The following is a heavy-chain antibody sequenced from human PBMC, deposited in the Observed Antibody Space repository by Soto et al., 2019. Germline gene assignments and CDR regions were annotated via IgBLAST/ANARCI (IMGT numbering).Heavy chain of an antibody. CDR3: AMGYCSSTSCYQDTYGMDV. CDR1: GGTFSSYA. Sequence: SVKVSCKASGGTFSSYAISWVRQAPGQGLEWMGGIIPIFGTANYAQKFQGRVTITADESTSTAYMELSSLRSEDTAVYYCAMGYCSSTSCYQDTYGMDVWGQGTTATVYS. V-gene: IGHV1-69*13. J-gene: IGHJ6*02. D-gene: IGHD2-2*01. CDR2: IIPIFGTA.